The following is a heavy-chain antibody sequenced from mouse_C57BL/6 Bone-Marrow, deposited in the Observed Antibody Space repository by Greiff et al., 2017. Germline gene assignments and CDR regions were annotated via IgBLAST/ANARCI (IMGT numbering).Heavy chain of an antibody. Sequence: QVQLQQSDAELVKPGASVKISCKVSGYTFTDHTIHWIKQRPEQGLEWIGSIYPRGGNTKYNEKFKGKATLTADKSSSTAYMQLSSLTSEDSAVYYCAGPNSCGDYFDYWGQGTTLTVSS. D-gene: IGHD1-1*01. CDR3: AGPNSCGDYFDY. J-gene: IGHJ2*01. CDR2: IYPRGGNT. V-gene: IGHV1-78*01. CDR1: GYTFTDHT.